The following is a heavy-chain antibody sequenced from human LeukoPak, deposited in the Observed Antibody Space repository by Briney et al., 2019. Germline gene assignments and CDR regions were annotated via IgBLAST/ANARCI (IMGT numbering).Heavy chain of an antibody. J-gene: IGHJ6*03. CDR1: GFRFGNYG. V-gene: IGHV3-33*01. Sequence: GGSLRLSCAASGFRFGNYGMHWVRQAPGKGLEWVAALLYDGNTKHYADSVRGRFTISRDISKNTFYLQMNSLTAEDTAVYYCARDHRPEIQYYYMDVWGKGTTVAVSS. CDR2: LLYDGNTK. D-gene: IGHD1-14*01. CDR3: ARDHRPEIQYYYMDV.